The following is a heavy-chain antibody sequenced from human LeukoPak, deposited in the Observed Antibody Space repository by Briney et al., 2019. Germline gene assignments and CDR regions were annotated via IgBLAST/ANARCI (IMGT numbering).Heavy chain of an antibody. CDR1: GFSLSASGVG. Sequence: SGPTLVKPTQTLTLTCTFSGFSLSASGVGVGWIRQPPGKALEWLALIYWDDDKRYSPSLKSRLTITKDTSKNQVVLTMTNMDPVDTATYYCAHTYTAMVYNWFDPWGQGTLVTVSS. J-gene: IGHJ5*02. D-gene: IGHD5-18*01. V-gene: IGHV2-5*02. CDR3: AHTYTAMVYNWFDP. CDR2: IYWDDDK.